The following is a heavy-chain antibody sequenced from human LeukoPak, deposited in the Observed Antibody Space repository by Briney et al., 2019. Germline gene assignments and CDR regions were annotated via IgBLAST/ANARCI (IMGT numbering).Heavy chain of an antibody. Sequence: SETLSLTCTVSGGSISSSSYYWGWIRQPPGKGLEWIGSIYYSGSTYYNPSLKSRVTISVDTSKNQFSLKLSSVTAADTAVYYCAREKFIRKHTAMVDYWGQGTLVTVSS. V-gene: IGHV4-39*07. D-gene: IGHD5-18*01. CDR3: AREKFIRKHTAMVDY. J-gene: IGHJ4*02. CDR2: IYYSGST. CDR1: GGSISSSSYY.